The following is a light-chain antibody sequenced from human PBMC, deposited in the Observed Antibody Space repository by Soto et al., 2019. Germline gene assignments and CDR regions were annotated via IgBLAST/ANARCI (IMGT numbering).Light chain of an antibody. J-gene: IGKJ1*01. CDR1: QIVTGDY. Sequence: LTPPPGPLYLSPXXGATLXGRASQIVTGDYLAWYQQKPGHAPRLIMYDASTRATGIPDRFSGSGSGTDFTLIISRLEPEDFAVYYCQQYGDSLLTFGQGTKLDIK. CDR2: DAS. CDR3: QQYGDSLLT. V-gene: IGKV3-20*01.